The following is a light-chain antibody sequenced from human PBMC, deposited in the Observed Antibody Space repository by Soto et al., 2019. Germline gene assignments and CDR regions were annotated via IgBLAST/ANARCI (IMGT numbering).Light chain of an antibody. Sequence: DIQLTQSPSFLSASVGDRVTITCRASQGISSYLAWYQQKPGKAPKVLIYAASTLQRGVPSRFSGSGSGTEFTLTISRLQPEDFATYYCQQINSYPLTFGGGTKVDIK. CDR1: QGISSY. CDR3: QQINSYPLT. J-gene: IGKJ4*01. CDR2: AAS. V-gene: IGKV1-9*01.